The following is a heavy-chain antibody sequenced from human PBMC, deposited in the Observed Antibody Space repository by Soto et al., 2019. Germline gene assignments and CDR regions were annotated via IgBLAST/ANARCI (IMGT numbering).Heavy chain of an antibody. J-gene: IGHJ4*02. CDR1: GFTFSDYY. Sequence: QVQLVESGGGLVKPGGSLRLSCAASGFTFSDYYMSWIRQAPGKGLEWFSYISSSSSYTNYADSVKGRFTISRDNAKNSLYLQMNSLRAEDTAVYYCARPLGLPTTVHDWGQGTLVTVSS. CDR2: ISSSSSYT. D-gene: IGHD4-17*01. CDR3: ARPLGLPTTVHD. V-gene: IGHV3-11*05.